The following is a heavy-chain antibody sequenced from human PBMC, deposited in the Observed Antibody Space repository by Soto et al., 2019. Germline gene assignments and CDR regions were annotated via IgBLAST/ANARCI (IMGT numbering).Heavy chain of an antibody. V-gene: IGHV3-53*01. CDR3: ATWHLQEHAYDI. J-gene: IGHJ3*02. Sequence: EVQLVESGGGLIQPGGSLRLSCAASGFNFIRKYMIWVRQAPGKGLEWVSILYSGGTTYYADSVKGRFTTSIDTSRTIVYLQMNSLRLDDTAVYFCATWHLQEHAYDIWGQGTTVTVSS. CDR1: GFNFIRKY. D-gene: IGHD4-4*01. CDR2: LYSGGTT.